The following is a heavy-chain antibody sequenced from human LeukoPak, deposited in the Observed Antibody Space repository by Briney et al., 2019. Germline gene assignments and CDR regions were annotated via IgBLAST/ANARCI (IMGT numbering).Heavy chain of an antibody. V-gene: IGHV3/OR16-9*01. J-gene: IGHJ4*02. Sequence: GGSLRLSCALSRLTPGIQYTSWGRHPPGGGREWISYISGNGGDIGYAASVKGRFTISRDNAKSFLYLQMNSLRVEDTDVYHCVRQAVRAGGQWGQGTLIAVSS. CDR2: ISGNGGDI. CDR3: VRQAVRAGGQ. CDR1: RLTPGIQY. D-gene: IGHD1-26*01.